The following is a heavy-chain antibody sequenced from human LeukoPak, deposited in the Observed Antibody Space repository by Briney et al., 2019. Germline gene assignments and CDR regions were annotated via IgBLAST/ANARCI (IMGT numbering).Heavy chain of an antibody. CDR1: GFTFSSYA. D-gene: IGHD2-15*01. Sequence: GGSLRLSCAASGFTFSSYAMHWVRQAPGKGLEWVAVISYDGSNKYYADSVKGRFTISRDNSKNTLYLQMNSLRAEDTAVYYCARGPVRYCSGGSCPNYYYGMDVWGQGTTVTVSS. CDR2: ISYDGSNK. CDR3: ARGPVRYCSGGSCPNYYYGMDV. V-gene: IGHV3-30*04. J-gene: IGHJ6*02.